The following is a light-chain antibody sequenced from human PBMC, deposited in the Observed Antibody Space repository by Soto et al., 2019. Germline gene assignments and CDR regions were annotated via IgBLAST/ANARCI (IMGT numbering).Light chain of an antibody. CDR2: GAS. V-gene: IGKV3-20*01. CDR1: QSVSSSF. J-gene: IGKJ2*02. CDR3: QQDASSPRT. Sequence: EIVLTQSPGTLSLSPGERATLSCRASQSVSSSFLARYQQKPGQAPRLLIYGASSRATGIPDRFSGSGSGTDFTLTTSRLEPEDFAVYYCQQDASSPRTFGQGTKLEIK.